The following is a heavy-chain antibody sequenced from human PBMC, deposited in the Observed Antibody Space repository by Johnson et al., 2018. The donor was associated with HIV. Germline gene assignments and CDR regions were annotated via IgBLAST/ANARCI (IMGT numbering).Heavy chain of an antibody. CDR1: GFTFSGYG. J-gene: IGHJ3*02. D-gene: IGHD6-13*01. V-gene: IGHV3-48*04. CDR3: AKDLKRGIAARGAFDI. CDR2: ISSSGSTI. Sequence: VQLVESGGGVVQPGKSLRLSCAASGFTFSGYGMHWVRQAPGKGLEWVSYISSSGSTIDYADSVKGRFTISRDNAKNSLYLQMNSLRAEDTALYYCAKDLKRGIAARGAFDIWGQGTMVTVSS.